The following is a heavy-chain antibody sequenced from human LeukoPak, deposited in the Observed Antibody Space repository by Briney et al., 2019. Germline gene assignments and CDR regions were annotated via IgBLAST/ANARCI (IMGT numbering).Heavy chain of an antibody. D-gene: IGHD5-12*01. CDR1: GYTFTSYG. V-gene: IGHV1-18*01. CDR2: ISAYNGNT. Sequence: GASVNVSYKASGYTFTSYGISWVRQAPGQELECMGWISAYNGNTNYAQKLQGRVTMTTDTSTSTAYMELRSLRSDDTAVYYCAKPDKYSGYSDAFDIWGQGTMVTVSS. J-gene: IGHJ3*02. CDR3: AKPDKYSGYSDAFDI.